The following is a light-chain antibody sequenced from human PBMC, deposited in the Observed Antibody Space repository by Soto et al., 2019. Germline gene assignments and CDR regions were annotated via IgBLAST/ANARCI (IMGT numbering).Light chain of an antibody. CDR2: GNS. V-gene: IGLV1-40*01. CDR3: QSYDSSLSGVV. Sequence: QSVLTQPPSVSGAPGQSVTISCTGSSSNIGAGYDVHWYQQLPGTAPKLLIYGNSNRPSGVPDRFSGSKSGTSASLAITGLQAEDEAHYYCQSYDSSLSGVVFGGGTKLTVL. CDR1: SSNIGAGYD. J-gene: IGLJ2*01.